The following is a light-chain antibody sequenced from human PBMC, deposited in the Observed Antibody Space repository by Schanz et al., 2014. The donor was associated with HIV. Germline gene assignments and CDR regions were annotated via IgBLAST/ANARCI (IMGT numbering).Light chain of an antibody. J-gene: IGLJ1*01. CDR3: QSSDTSLSAV. CDR1: SSNIGSNT. Sequence: QSLLTQPPSVSGTPGQRVTISCSGSSSNIGSNTVNWYQQLPGTAPKLLIFDDNSRPSGVPDRFSASKSGASASLAITGLQAEDEADYYCQSSDTSLSAVFGTGTKLTVL. CDR2: DDN. V-gene: IGLV1-40*01.